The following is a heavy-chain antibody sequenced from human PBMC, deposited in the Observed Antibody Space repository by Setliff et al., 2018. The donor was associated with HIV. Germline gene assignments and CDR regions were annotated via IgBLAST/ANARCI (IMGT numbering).Heavy chain of an antibody. CDR1: GYTFTSSG. V-gene: IGHV1-18*01. CDR3: ARGYSAAGPLYYYGMDV. J-gene: IGHJ6*02. CDR2: ISAYNGNT. D-gene: IGHD6-13*01. Sequence: ASVKVSCKASGYTFTSSGISWVRQAPGQGLEWMGWISAYNGNTNYAQKLQGRVTMTTDTSTSTAYMELRSPRSDDTAVYYCARGYSAAGPLYYYGMDVWGQGTTVTVSS.